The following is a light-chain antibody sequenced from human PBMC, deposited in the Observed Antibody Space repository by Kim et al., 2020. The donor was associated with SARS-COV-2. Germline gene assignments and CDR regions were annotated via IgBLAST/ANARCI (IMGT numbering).Light chain of an antibody. V-gene: IGLV3-19*01. CDR3: DSRDNSGNLHV. J-gene: IGLJ1*01. Sequence: SSELTQDPAVSVALGQTVRITCQGDSLRRYYPCWLQQKPGQAPILVIYNRNNRPSGIPDRFSGTSSGNTASLTITGAQAEDAAVYYCDSRDNSGNLHVFG. CDR1: SLRRYY. CDR2: NRN.